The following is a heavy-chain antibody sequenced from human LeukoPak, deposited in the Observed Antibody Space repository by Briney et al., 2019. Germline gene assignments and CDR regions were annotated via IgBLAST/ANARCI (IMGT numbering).Heavy chain of an antibody. V-gene: IGHV3-48*01. J-gene: IGHJ6*02. CDR2: ISSSSTAI. CDR3: AKGYCSSTSCYGYYYYGMDV. Sequence: GGSLRLSCAASGFTFTTYTMNWVRQAPGKGLEWVSYISSSSTAIYYADSVKGRFTISRDNAKNSLSLQMNSLRAEDTAVYYCAKGYCSSTSCYGYYYYGMDVWGQGTTVTVSS. CDR1: GFTFTTYT. D-gene: IGHD2-2*01.